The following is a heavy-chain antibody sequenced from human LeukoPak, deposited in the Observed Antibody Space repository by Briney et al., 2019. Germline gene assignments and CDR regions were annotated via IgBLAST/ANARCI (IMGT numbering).Heavy chain of an antibody. CDR2: FDPNDDET. J-gene: IGHJ6*03. D-gene: IGHD3-3*01. V-gene: IGHV1-24*01. CDR3: AAFDDSWSGYFSSSPYYYYVDV. Sequence: ASVKVSCKVSGHTLTALPMHWVRQAPGKGLEWMGSFDPNDDETIYARNFLGRVTMTEDTSTNTAFMELTDLRSEDTAVYYCAAFDDSWSGYFSSSPYYYYVDVWGGGTTVTVSS. CDR1: GHTLTALP.